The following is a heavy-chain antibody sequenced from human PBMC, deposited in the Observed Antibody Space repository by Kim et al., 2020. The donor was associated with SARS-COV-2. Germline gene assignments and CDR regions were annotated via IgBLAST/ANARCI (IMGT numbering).Heavy chain of an antibody. Sequence: SETLSLTCTVSGGSISSDGYYWSWIRQHPEKGLEWIGYIYYSGGTYYNPSLKSRVIISVDTSKNQFSLKLSSVTAADTAVYYCARGGPLPPYYYYGMDVWGQGTTVTVSS. CDR1: GGSISSDGYY. D-gene: IGHD3-16*01. J-gene: IGHJ6*02. CDR3: ARGGPLPPYYYYGMDV. V-gene: IGHV4-31*03. CDR2: IYYSGGT.